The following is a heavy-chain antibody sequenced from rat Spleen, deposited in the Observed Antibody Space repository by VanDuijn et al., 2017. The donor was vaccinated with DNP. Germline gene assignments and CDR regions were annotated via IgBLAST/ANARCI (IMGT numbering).Heavy chain of an antibody. D-gene: IGHD1-4*01. CDR2: ISYDGRSN. V-gene: IGHV5-22*01. CDR1: GFTFSDYY. Sequence: EVQLVESGGGVVQPGRSLKLSCAASGFTFSDYYMAWVRQAPTKGLEWVAYISYDGRSNYRGDSVKGRFTISRDNAKSTLYLQMNSLSSEDMATYYCARHVLHLRVWDYWGQGVMVTVSS. CDR3: ARHVLHLRVWDY. J-gene: IGHJ2*01.